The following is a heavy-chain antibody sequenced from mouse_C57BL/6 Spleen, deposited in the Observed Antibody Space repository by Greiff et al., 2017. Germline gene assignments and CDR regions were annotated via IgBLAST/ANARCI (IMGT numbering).Heavy chain of an antibody. V-gene: IGHV2-2*01. D-gene: IGHD2-4*01. CDR2: IWSGGST. CDR1: GFSLTSYG. J-gene: IGHJ3*01. Sequence: QVQLKESGPGLVQPSQSLSITCTVSGFSLTSYGVHWVRQSPGKGLEWLGVIWSGGSTDYNAAFISRLSISKDNSKSQVFFKMNSLQADDTAIYYCARTVYYDPSFAYWGQGTLVTVSA. CDR3: ARTVYYDPSFAY.